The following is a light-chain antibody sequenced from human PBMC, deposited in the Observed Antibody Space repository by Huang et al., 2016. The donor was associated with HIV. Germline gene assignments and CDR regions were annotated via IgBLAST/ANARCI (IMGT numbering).Light chain of an antibody. V-gene: IGKV2D-29*01. CDR1: QSLLHIDGTTY. CDR2: EVT. J-gene: IGKJ4*01. CDR3: LQTIQVPLT. Sequence: IVMTQTPLSLSVTPGQPASISCTSSQSLLHIDGTTYLYWYLQKPGQPPQLLSYEVTNRSAGGPDRCAGSGSGTEFTLKIRRVEAEDVGDYYCLQTIQVPLTFGEGTEVEVK.